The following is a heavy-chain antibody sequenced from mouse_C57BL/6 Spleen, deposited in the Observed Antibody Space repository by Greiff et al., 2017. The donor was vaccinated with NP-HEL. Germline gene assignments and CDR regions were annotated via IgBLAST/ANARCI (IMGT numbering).Heavy chain of an antibody. D-gene: IGHD2-3*01. CDR1: GFSLTSYG. Sequence: VQLQQSGPGLVQPSQSLSITCTVSGFSLTSYGVHWVRQSPGKGLEWLVVIWSGGSTDYNAAFISRLSISKDNSKSQVFFKMNSLQADDTAIYYCARNSADGYSLYYYAMDYWGQGTSVTVSS. J-gene: IGHJ4*01. V-gene: IGHV2-2*01. CDR2: IWSGGST. CDR3: ARNSADGYSLYYYAMDY.